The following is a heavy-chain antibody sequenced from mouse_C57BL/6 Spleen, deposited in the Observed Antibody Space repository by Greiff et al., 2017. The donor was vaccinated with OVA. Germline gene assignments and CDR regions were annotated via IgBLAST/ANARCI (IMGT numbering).Heavy chain of an antibody. D-gene: IGHD2-5*01. Sequence: EVKLVESGGGLVQPGGSLSLSCAASGFTFTDYYMSWVRQPPGKALAWLGFIRNKANGYTTEYSASVKGRFTISRDNSQSSLYLQMNALRADDSATYYCTRYNSNYGYYFDYWGQGTTLTVSS. J-gene: IGHJ2*01. CDR3: TRYNSNYGYYFDY. CDR2: IRNKANGYTT. CDR1: GFTFTDYY. V-gene: IGHV7-3*01.